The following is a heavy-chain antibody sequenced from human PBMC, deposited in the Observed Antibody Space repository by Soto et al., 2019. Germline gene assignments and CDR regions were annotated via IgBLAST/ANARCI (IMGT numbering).Heavy chain of an antibody. CDR3: AGRKIFGVVMLYYFDY. D-gene: IGHD3-3*01. CDR2: IYYTGST. V-gene: IGHV4-59*12. CDR1: SGSISTYY. J-gene: IGHJ4*02. Sequence: PSEILSLNCTVSSGSISTYYWSGIRQPPGKGLEWIGYIYYTGSTNYNPSLKSRVTISVDTSKNQFSLKLSSVTAADTAVYYCAGRKIFGVVMLYYFDYWGQGTLVTVSS.